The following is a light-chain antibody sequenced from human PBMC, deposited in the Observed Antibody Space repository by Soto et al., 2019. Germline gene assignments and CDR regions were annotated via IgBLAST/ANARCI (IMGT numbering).Light chain of an antibody. V-gene: IGLV3-21*02. CDR1: NIGSKS. CDR2: DDS. J-gene: IGLJ1*01. Sequence: SYELAHPPSVSLAPGQTATVTCGGSNIGSKSVHWYQQKPGQAPVLVVYDDSERPSGIPERFSGSNSGNTATLTISRVDADDEADFYCQVWDSSSEHYVFGTGTKVTVL. CDR3: QVWDSSSEHYV.